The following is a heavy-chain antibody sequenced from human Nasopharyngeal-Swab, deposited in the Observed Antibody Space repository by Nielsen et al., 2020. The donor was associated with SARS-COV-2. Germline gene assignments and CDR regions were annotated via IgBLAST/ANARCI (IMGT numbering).Heavy chain of an antibody. V-gene: IGHV5-51*01. Sequence: GESLKISCKGSGYSLTSYWIGWVRQMPGKGLEWMGIIYPGDSDTRYSPSFQGQVTISADKSISTAYLQWSSLKASDTAMYYCARRTVAYCGGECYSVAFDIWGQGTMVTVSS. CDR3: ARRTVAYCGGECYSVAFDI. CDR1: GYSLTSYW. CDR2: IYPGDSDT. J-gene: IGHJ3*02. D-gene: IGHD2-21*01.